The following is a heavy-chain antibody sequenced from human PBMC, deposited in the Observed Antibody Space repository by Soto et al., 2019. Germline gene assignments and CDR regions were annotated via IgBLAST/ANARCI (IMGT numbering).Heavy chain of an antibody. CDR1: GDSVSSNSAA. V-gene: IGHV6-1*01. CDR2: TYYKSRWYT. J-gene: IGHJ4*02. D-gene: IGHD1-7*01. CDR3: ASITWNFVTSREF. Sequence: SQTLSLTCAISGDSVSSNSAAWNWIRQSPSRGLEWLGRTYYKSRWYTNYAVSVQSRITINPDTSTYQFSLQLSSVTPEDTAVYYCASITWNFVTSREFWGQGRLVNVAS.